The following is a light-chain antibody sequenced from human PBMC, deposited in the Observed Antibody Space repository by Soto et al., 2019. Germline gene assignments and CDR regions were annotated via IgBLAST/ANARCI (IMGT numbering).Light chain of an antibody. J-gene: IGKJ4*01. Sequence: EIVMTQSPVTLSVSPGERATLSCRASQSVSSNLAWYQKKPCQAPRRLIDGASIRATGIPARFSGSGSGTEFTLTISSLQSEDFAVYYCQQYNDWPLTFGGGTKVEIK. CDR3: QQYNDWPLT. V-gene: IGKV3-15*01. CDR2: GAS. CDR1: QSVSSN.